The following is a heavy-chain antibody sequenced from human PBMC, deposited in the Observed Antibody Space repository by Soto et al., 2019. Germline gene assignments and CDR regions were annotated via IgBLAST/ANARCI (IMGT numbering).Heavy chain of an antibody. D-gene: IGHD1-26*01. V-gene: IGHV3-30*18. CDR3: AKDHREWDLLGYYFDY. CDR1: GFTFSSYC. J-gene: IGHJ4*02. CDR2: ISYDGSNK. Sequence: QVQLVESGGGVVQPGRSLRLSCAASGFTFSSYCMHWVRQAPGKGLEWVAVISYDGSNKYYADSVKGRLTISRDNSKNTLYLQMTSLRAEDTAVYYCAKDHREWDLLGYYFDYWGQGTLVTVSS.